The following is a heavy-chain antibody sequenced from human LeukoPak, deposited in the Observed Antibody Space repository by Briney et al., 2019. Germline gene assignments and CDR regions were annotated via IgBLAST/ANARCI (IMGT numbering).Heavy chain of an antibody. D-gene: IGHD3-22*01. V-gene: IGHV3-23*01. J-gene: IGHJ4*02. CDR1: GFTFSSYA. Sequence: PGGSLRLSCAASGFTFSSYAMSWVRQLPGKGLEWVSAISGSGGSTYYADSVKGRFTISRDNSKNTLYLQMNSLRAEDTAVYYCAKRGYYDSSGYYYDYWGQGTLVTVSS. CDR3: AKRGYYDSSGYYYDY. CDR2: ISGSGGST.